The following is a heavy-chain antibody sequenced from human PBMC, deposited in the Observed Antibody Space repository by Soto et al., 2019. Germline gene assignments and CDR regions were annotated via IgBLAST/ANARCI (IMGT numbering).Heavy chain of an antibody. CDR1: GFTFSFYW. Sequence: GGSLRLSCAASGFTFSFYWMHWVRQVPGKGLVWVSRINSDGSSTTYADSVKGRFTISRDNAKNTLYLQMSSLRAEDTAVYYCARAGIAAAGPYYSYYYMDVWGKGTSSTV. CDR2: INSDGSST. V-gene: IGHV3-74*01. CDR3: ARAGIAAAGPYYSYYYMDV. D-gene: IGHD6-13*01. J-gene: IGHJ6*03.